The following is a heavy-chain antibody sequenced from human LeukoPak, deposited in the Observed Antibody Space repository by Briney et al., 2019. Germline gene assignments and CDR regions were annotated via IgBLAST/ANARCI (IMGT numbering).Heavy chain of an antibody. D-gene: IGHD3-10*01. V-gene: IGHV4-61*02. J-gene: IGHJ4*02. Sequence: PSQTLSLTCTVSGGSISSGSYYWSWNRQPAGKGLEWIGRIYTSGSTNYNPSLKSRVTISVDTSKNQFSLKLSSVTAADTAVYYCARVGYYGVVRIFDYWGQGTLVTVSS. CDR1: GGSISSGSYY. CDR3: ARVGYYGVVRIFDY. CDR2: IYTSGST.